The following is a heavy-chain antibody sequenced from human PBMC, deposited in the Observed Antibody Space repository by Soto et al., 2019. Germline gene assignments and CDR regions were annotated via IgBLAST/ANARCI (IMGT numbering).Heavy chain of an antibody. CDR2: ISYDGSNK. CDR1: GFTFSSYA. V-gene: IGHV3-30-3*01. CDR3: ARGGLLGYFDY. J-gene: IGHJ4*02. D-gene: IGHD3-16*01. Sequence: QVQLVESGGGVVQPGRSLRLSCAASGFTFSSYAMHWVRQAPGKGLEWVAVISYDGSNKYYADSVKGRFTISRDNSKNTLYLQMKSLRAEDRAVYCCARGGLLGYFDYWGQGTLVTVSS.